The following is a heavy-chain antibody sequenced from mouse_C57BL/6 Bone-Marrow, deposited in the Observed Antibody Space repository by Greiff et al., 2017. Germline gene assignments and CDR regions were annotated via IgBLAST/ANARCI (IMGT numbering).Heavy chain of an antibody. Sequence: EVKLVESGEGLVKPGGSLKLSCAASGFTFSSYAMSWVRQTPEKRLEWVAYISSGGDYIYYADTVKGRFTISRDNARNTLYLQMSSLKSEDTAMYYCTREHYYGSSYYFDYWGQGTTLTVSS. CDR2: ISSGGDYI. CDR3: TREHYYGSSYYFDY. J-gene: IGHJ2*01. D-gene: IGHD1-1*01. V-gene: IGHV5-9-1*02. CDR1: GFTFSSYA.